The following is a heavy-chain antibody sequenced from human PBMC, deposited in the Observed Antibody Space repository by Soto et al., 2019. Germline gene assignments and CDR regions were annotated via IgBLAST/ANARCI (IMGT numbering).Heavy chain of an antibody. J-gene: IGHJ4*02. Sequence: PGGSLRLSCAASGFTFSNYWMSWVRQAPGKGLEWVANIKQDGSEKYYVNSVKGRFTISRDNAKNSLYLQMNSPRAEDTAVYYCARDKGRSPLDYWGQGTLVTVSS. V-gene: IGHV3-7*01. CDR2: IKQDGSEK. CDR3: ARDKGRSPLDY. CDR1: GFTFSNYW. D-gene: IGHD2-15*01.